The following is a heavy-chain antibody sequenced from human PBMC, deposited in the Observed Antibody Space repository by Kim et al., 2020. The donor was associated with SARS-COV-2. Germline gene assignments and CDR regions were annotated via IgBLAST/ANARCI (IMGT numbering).Heavy chain of an antibody. J-gene: IGHJ4*02. CDR3: ARDLTSSSWYDY. CDR1: GGSISSYY. Sequence: SETLSLTCTVSGGSISSYYWSWIRQPPGKGLEWIGYIYYSGSTNYNPSLKSRVTISVDTSKNQFSLKLSSVTAADTAVYYCARDLTSSSWYDYWGQGTLVTVSS. D-gene: IGHD6-13*01. V-gene: IGHV4-59*12. CDR2: IYYSGST.